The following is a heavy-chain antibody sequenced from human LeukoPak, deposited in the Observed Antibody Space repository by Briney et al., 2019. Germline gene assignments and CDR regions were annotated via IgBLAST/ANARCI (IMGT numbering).Heavy chain of an antibody. Sequence: GRSLRLSCAASGFTFSSYGMHWVRQAPGKGLEVVAVIWYDGSNKYYADSVKGRFTISRDNSKNTLYLQMNSLRAADTAVYYCAGLMGKAIGSLTPADYWGQGTLVTVSS. CDR3: AGLMGKAIGSLTPADY. V-gene: IGHV3-33*01. CDR1: GFTFSSYG. D-gene: IGHD2-8*01. CDR2: IWYDGSNK. J-gene: IGHJ4*02.